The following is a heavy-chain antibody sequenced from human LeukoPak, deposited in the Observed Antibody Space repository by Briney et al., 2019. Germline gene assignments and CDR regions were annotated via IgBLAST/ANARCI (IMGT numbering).Heavy chain of an antibody. V-gene: IGHV1-46*01. J-gene: IGHJ4*02. CDR3: ARDRGPNIAAAGLRT. CDR1: GYTFTSYY. CDR2: INPSGGST. Sequence: ASVKVSCKASGYTFTSYYMHWVRQAPGQGLEWMGIINPSGGSTSYAQKFQGRVTMTRDMSTSTVYMELSSLRSGDTAVYYCARDRGPNIAAAGLRTWGQGTLVTVSS. D-gene: IGHD6-13*01.